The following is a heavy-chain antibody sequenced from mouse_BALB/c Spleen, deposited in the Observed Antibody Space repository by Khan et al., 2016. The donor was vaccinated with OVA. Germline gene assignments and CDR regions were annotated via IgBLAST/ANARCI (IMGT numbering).Heavy chain of an antibody. CDR2: INTYTGEP. V-gene: IGHV9-3-1*01. CDR1: GYTFTNYA. Sequence: QIQLVQSGPELKKPGETVKISCKASGYTFTNYAMNWVRQAPGKGLKWMGWINTYTGEPTYADDFKGRFAFSLETSVSAAYLQINNLKNEDTATXFCARGHWYFDVWGAGTTVTVSS. CDR3: ARGHWYFDV. J-gene: IGHJ1*01.